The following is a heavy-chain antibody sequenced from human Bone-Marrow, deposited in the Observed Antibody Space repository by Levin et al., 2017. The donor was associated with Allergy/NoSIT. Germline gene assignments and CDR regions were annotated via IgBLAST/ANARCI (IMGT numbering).Heavy chain of an antibody. CDR2: ISNDGSSK. CDR3: ARGDTTPDYYYYGFDV. D-gene: IGHD1-1*01. CDR1: GFTFRSYG. J-gene: IGHJ6*02. Sequence: SGGSLRLSCEASGFTFRSYGMHWVRQAPGRGLEWVAVISNDGSSKHYADSVKGRFTISRDNSENTLYLQMNSLRAEDTAVYFCARGDTTPDYYYYGFDVWGQGTTVTVSS. V-gene: IGHV3-30*03.